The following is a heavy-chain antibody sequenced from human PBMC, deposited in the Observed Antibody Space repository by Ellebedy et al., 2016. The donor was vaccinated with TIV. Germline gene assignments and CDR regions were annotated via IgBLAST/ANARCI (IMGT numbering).Heavy chain of an antibody. CDR3: ATSYYNILTGYFAFDI. V-gene: IGHV4-61*01. Sequence: SETLSLXXTVSAASVSSGHFYWSWIRQSPGKGLEWIAYISYSGSTNYNPSLKSRVTMSVDTSKNQFSLKLNSVTAADTAFYYCATSYYNILTGYFAFDIWGQGTMVTVSS. J-gene: IGHJ3*02. CDR2: ISYSGST. D-gene: IGHD3-9*01. CDR1: AASVSSGHFY.